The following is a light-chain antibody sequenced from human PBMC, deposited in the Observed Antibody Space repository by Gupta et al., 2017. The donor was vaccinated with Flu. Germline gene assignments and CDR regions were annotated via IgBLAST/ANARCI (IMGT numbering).Light chain of an antibody. V-gene: IGKV3-11*02. CDR2: GAS. CDR1: QRVSSY. J-gene: IGKJ2*01. Sequence: IVFTQYPATLSLSPGERSTRSGRDSQRVSSYLEWYQQKPGQAPRLIIYGASYSAKGSPDGFSGCGDVREFTRTSSLRENEDCAAYYVHQRSNSPTFGQGTKVDIK. CDR3: HQRSNSPT.